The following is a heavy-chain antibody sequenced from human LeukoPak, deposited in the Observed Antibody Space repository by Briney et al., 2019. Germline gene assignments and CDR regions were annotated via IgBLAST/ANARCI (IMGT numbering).Heavy chain of an antibody. V-gene: IGHV3-66*02. CDR2: IYSGGST. Sequence: GGSLRLSCAASGFTFSSYAMSWVRQAPGKGLEWVSVIYSGGSTYYADSVKGRFTISRDNSKNTLYLQMNSLRAEDTAVYYCARERMIGYYYYYMDVWGKGTTVTVSS. J-gene: IGHJ6*03. CDR1: GFTFSSYA. CDR3: ARERMIGYYYYYMDV. D-gene: IGHD3-22*01.